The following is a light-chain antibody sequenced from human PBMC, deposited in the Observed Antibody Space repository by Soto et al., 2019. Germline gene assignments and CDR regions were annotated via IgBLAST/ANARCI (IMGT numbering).Light chain of an antibody. CDR3: QQLNSYPLT. CDR1: QGISNY. V-gene: IGKV1-9*01. Sequence: DIQLTQSPSFLSASVGDRVTITRRASQGISNYLAWYQRKPGKAPKLLIYTASTLQSGVPSRFSGSGSGTEFTLTISSLQPEDFATYYCQQLNSYPLTFGGGTKVEIK. CDR2: TAS. J-gene: IGKJ4*01.